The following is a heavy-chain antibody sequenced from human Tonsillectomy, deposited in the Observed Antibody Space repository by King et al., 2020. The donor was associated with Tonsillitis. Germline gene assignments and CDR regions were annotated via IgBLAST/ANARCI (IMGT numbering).Heavy chain of an antibody. Sequence: VQLVESGGGLVQPGGSLRLSCAASGFTFSSYDMHWVRQTTGKGLEWVSTIGTAGDPYYQGSGKGRCTISRENATSSLYLQMNSLRAVDTAVYYCARGVVMGATGSFYYYRMDVCGQGATVTASS. V-gene: IGHV3-13*05. CDR1: GFTFSSYD. J-gene: IGHJ6*02. D-gene: IGHD3-22*01. CDR2: IGTAGDP. CDR3: ARGVVMGATGSFYYYRMDV.